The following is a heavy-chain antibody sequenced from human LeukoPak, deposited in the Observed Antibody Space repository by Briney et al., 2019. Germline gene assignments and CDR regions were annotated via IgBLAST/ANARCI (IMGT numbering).Heavy chain of an antibody. V-gene: IGHV5-51*01. CDR1: GYSFTSYW. CDR2: IYPGDSDT. CDR3: ARLDSSGYYPHGAFDI. Sequence: GESLKISCKGSGYSFTSYWIGWVRQMPGKGLEWMGIIYPGDSDTRYSPSFQGQVTISADKSISTAYLQWSSLKASDTAMYYCARLDSSGYYPHGAFDIWAKGQWSPSRQ. D-gene: IGHD3-22*01. J-gene: IGHJ3*02.